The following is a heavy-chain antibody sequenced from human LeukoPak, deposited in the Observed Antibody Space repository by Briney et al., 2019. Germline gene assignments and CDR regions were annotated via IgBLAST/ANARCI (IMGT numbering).Heavy chain of an antibody. Sequence: GGSLRLSCAVSGFTFSTYRMRWVRQAPGKGLEWVATITQDGSEKFYVDSVRGRFTISRDNPKNSLFLEMNSLRAEDTAVYYCARAGSWSFDYWGQGTLVTLSS. J-gene: IGHJ4*02. V-gene: IGHV3-7*05. CDR2: ITQDGSEK. CDR1: GFTFSTYR. D-gene: IGHD6-19*01. CDR3: ARAGSWSFDY.